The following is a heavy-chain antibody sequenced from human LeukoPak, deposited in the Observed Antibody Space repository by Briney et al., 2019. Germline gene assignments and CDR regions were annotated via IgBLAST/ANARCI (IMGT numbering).Heavy chain of an antibody. CDR2: IIPIFGTA. CDR3: ASYSGSSNFDY. Sequence: SVKVSCKASGGTFSSYAISWVRQAPGQGLEWMGRIIPIFGTASYAQKFQGRGTITTDESTSTAYMELSSLRSEDTAVYYCASYSGSSNFDYWGQGTLVTVSS. J-gene: IGHJ4*02. D-gene: IGHD1-26*01. CDR1: GGTFSSYA. V-gene: IGHV1-69*05.